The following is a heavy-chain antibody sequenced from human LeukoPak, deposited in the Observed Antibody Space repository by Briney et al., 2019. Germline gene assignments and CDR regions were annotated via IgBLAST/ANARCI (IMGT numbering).Heavy chain of an antibody. J-gene: IGHJ4*02. CDR1: GFTFSSFA. CDR2: ISDVGSNK. CDR3: ARDPSNSGDYYVLDY. D-gene: IGHD1-26*01. V-gene: IGHV3-30*04. Sequence: GGSLRLSCAASGFTFSSFAVHWVRQAPGKGLEWVAVISDVGSNKDYADSVKGRFTISRDTSKKTLYLQMNSLRAEDTAVYYCARDPSNSGDYYVLDYWGQGTLVTVSS.